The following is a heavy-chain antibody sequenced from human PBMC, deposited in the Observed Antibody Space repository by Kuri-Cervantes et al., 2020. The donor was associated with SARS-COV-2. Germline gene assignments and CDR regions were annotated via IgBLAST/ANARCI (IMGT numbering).Heavy chain of an antibody. D-gene: IGHD1-26*01. CDR3: ARVGATYFYGMNV. CDR2: SSTYNGYT. CDR1: GYTFNTYG. J-gene: IGHJ6*02. V-gene: IGHV1-18*01. Sequence: ASVKVSCKASGYTFNTYGISWVRQAPGQGLEWMGWSSTYNGYTNYERKFQGRVTMTTDTSTSTAYMELRSLRSDDTAVYYCARVGATYFYGMNVWGQGTTVTVSS.